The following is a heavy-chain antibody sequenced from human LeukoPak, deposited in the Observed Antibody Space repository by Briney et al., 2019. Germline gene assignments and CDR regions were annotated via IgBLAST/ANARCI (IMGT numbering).Heavy chain of an antibody. Sequence: GGSLRLSCAASGITFSDHYMSWIRQAPGKGLEWVAHISSSGSTIEYVDSVKGRFAISRDNAKNSLYLQMISLSVEDTAVYYCAREVRYTSSWYVYYYFDYWGQGTLVTVSS. CDR3: AREVRYTSSWYVYYYFDY. D-gene: IGHD6-13*01. V-gene: IGHV3-11*01. J-gene: IGHJ4*02. CDR1: GITFSDHY. CDR2: ISSSGSTI.